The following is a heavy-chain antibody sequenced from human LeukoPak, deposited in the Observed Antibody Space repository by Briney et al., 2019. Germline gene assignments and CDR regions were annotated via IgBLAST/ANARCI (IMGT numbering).Heavy chain of an antibody. Sequence: GGSLRLSCAASGFTFSSYWMIWVRQPPGKRLEWVASIKHDGSEKYYVDSVKGRFTISRDNAKNSLFLQMNSLRAEDTAVYYCARGSGWIIDKWGQGTLVSVSS. J-gene: IGHJ4*02. CDR1: GFTFSSYW. D-gene: IGHD6-19*01. CDR2: IKHDGSEK. CDR3: ARGSGWIIDK. V-gene: IGHV3-7*01.